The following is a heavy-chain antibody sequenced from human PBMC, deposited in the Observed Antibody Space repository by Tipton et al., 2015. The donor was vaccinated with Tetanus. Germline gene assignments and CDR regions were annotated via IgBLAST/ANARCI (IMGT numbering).Heavy chain of an antibody. D-gene: IGHD3-22*01. V-gene: IGHV1-8*01. CDR2: MNPNSGNT. Sequence: QSGPEVKKPGASAKVSCKASGYTFTSYDINWVRQATGQGLEWMGWMNPNSGNTGYAQKFQGRVTMTRNTSISTAYMELSSLRSEDTAVYYCARRVYDSEETRIDYWGQGTLVTVSS. CDR3: ARRVYDSEETRIDY. CDR1: GYTFTSYD. J-gene: IGHJ4*02.